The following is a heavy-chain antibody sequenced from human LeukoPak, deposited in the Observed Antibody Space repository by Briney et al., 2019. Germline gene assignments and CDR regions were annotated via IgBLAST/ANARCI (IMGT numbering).Heavy chain of an antibody. Sequence: GGSLRLSCAASGFTFRSYAMHWVRQAPGKGLEWVAVISYDGSNKYYADSVKGRFTISRDNSKNTLYLQMNSLRAEDTAVYYCAKDSSTVTTGARWFDPWGQGTLVTVSS. D-gene: IGHD4-17*01. V-gene: IGHV3-30*04. CDR2: ISYDGSNK. J-gene: IGHJ5*02. CDR3: AKDSSTVTTGARWFDP. CDR1: GFTFRSYA.